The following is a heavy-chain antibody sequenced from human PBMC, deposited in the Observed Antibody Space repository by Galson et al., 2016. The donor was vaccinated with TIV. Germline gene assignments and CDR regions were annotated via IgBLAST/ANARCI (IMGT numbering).Heavy chain of an antibody. CDR1: GFTFSGYG. V-gene: IGHV3-30*18. D-gene: IGHD5-18*01. CDR3: AKEPPHYGYGLYGHFDE. J-gene: IGHJ4*02. Sequence: SLRLSCAASGFTFSGYGMHWVRQAPGTGLEWVAVISFDGRTDYYADAVKGRFTIARDSSQNTVYLQMNSLREEDTAVYFCAKEPPHYGYGLYGHFDEWGQGTRVTVPS. CDR2: ISFDGRTD.